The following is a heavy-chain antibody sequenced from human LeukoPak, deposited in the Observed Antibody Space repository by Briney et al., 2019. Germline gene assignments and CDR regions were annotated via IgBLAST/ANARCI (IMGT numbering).Heavy chain of an antibody. CDR3: ARDLLGGDGSGHDY. V-gene: IGHV3-48*02. Sequence: PGGSLRLACAAAGFTFSSYSMNWVRQAPGKGLEWVSYISSSSSTIYYADSVKGRFTISRDNAKNSLYLQMNSLGDEDTAVYYCARDLLGGDGSGHDYWGQGTLVTVSS. CDR1: GFTFSSYS. CDR2: ISSSSSTI. J-gene: IGHJ4*02. D-gene: IGHD3-22*01.